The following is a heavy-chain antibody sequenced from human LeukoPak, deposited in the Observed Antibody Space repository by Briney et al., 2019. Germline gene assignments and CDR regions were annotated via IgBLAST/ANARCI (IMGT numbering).Heavy chain of an antibody. J-gene: IGHJ6*02. D-gene: IGHD2-15*01. CDR1: GGSFSGYY. CDR3: ARGKGWSTYYYYYGMDV. Sequence: SETLSLTCAVYGGSFSGYYWSWIRQPPGKGLEWIGEINHSGGTNYNPSLKSRVTMSLDRSKNQLSLKLSSVTAADTAVYYCARGKGWSTYYYYYGMDVWGQGTTVIVSS. V-gene: IGHV4-34*01. CDR2: INHSGGT.